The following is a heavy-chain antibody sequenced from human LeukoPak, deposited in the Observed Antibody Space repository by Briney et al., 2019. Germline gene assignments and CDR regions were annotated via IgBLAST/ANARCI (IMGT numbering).Heavy chain of an antibody. D-gene: IGHD3-22*01. CDR1: GFTFSSYN. CDR2: ISSSSSTI. Sequence: PGGSLRLSCAASGFTFSSYNMNWVRQAPGKGLEWVSYISSSSSTIYYADSVKGRFTISRDNAKNSLYLQMNSLRAEDTAVYYCARLKGRDSSGPEVYWGQGTLVTVSS. CDR3: ARLKGRDSSGPEVY. J-gene: IGHJ4*02. V-gene: IGHV3-48*01.